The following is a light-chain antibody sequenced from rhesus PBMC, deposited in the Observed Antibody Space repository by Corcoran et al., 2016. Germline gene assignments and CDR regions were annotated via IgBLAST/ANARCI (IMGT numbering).Light chain of an antibody. CDR3: QQYKSYPYS. V-gene: IGKV1-25*02. Sequence: DIQMTQSPSSLYASVGDTVTITCRASQGISSYLAWYQQKPGKAPKLLIYAATTLQSGVPSRFSGSGSGTDFTLTISSLQPEDFATYYCQQYKSYPYSFGQGTKVEIK. CDR1: QGISSY. CDR2: AAT. J-gene: IGKJ2*01.